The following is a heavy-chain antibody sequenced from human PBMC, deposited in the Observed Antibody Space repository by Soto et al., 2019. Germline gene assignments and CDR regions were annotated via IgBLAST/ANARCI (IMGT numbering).Heavy chain of an antibody. Sequence: GGSLRLSCAACGFIFSTFAMSWVRQAPRGGLEWVSSITFTDATYYADSVKGRFTVSRDSYKSTLYLQMNSLRAEDTAIYYCAQDFYFAYWGQGALVTVSS. CDR1: GFIFSTFA. J-gene: IGHJ4*02. V-gene: IGHV3-23*01. CDR2: ITFTDAT. CDR3: AQDFYFAY.